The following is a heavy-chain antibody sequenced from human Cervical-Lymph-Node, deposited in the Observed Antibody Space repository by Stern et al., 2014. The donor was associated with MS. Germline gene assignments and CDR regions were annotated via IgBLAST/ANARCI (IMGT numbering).Heavy chain of an antibody. CDR1: GYTFTNYW. V-gene: IGHV5-51*01. D-gene: IGHD2-8*01. CDR2: IYPGDSET. CDR3: ARSMGHYFDY. J-gene: IGHJ4*02. Sequence: MQLVQSGAEVKKPGESLKISCKGSGYTFTNYWIGWVRQMPGKGLESMGIIYPGDSETRHTPSFQGQVTISADKSINTAYLQWSSLKASDTAMYYCARSMGHYFDYWGQGTLVTVSS.